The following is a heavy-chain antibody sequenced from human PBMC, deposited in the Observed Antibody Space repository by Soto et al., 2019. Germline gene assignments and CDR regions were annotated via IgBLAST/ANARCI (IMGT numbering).Heavy chain of an antibody. CDR1: GFTFSSYW. Sequence: EVQLVESGGGLVQPGGSLRLSCAASGFTFSSYWMSWVRQAPGKGLEWVANIKQDGSEKYYVDSVKGRFTISRDHAKNSLYLQMNSMRGEDTAVYYCARSGLRSSWFWGQGTLVTVSS. CDR3: ARSGLRSSWF. V-gene: IGHV3-7*01. J-gene: IGHJ4*02. D-gene: IGHD6-6*01. CDR2: IKQDGSEK.